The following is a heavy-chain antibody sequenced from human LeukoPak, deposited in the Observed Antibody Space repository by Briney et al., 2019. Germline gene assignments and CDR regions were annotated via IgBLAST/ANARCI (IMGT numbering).Heavy chain of an antibody. CDR3: ARAVVRGVNNCYGMDV. J-gene: IGHJ6*02. CDR1: GFTFSSYS. D-gene: IGHD3-10*01. V-gene: IGHV3-21*01. Sequence: GSLRLSCAASGFTFSSYSMNWVRQAPGKGLEWVSSISSSSSYIYYADSVKGRFTISRDNAKNSLYLQMNSLRAEDTAVYYCARAVVRGVNNCYGMDVWGQGTTVTVSS. CDR2: ISSSSSYI.